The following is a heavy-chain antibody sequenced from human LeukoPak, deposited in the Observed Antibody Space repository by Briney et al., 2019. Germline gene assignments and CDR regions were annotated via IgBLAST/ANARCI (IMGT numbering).Heavy chain of an antibody. J-gene: IGHJ3*02. D-gene: IGHD5-18*01. CDR2: IYTSGST. V-gene: IGHV4-4*07. CDR1: GGSISSYY. Sequence: SETLSLTCTVSGGSISSYYWSWIRQPAGKGLEWIGRIYTSGSTNYNPSLKSRVTISVDTSKNQFSLKLSSVTAADTAVYYCARGGLPYSYVPHDAFDIWGQGTMVTVSS. CDR3: ARGGLPYSYVPHDAFDI.